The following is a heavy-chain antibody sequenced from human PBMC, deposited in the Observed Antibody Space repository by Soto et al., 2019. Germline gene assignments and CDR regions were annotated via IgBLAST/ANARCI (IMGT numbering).Heavy chain of an antibody. CDR1: GFTFSSYG. J-gene: IGHJ6*04. CDR2: IWYDGSNK. Sequence: PGGSLRLSCAASGFTFSSYGMHWVRQAPGKGLEWVAVIWYDGSNKYYADSVKGRFTISRDNSKNTLYLQMNGLRAEDTAVYYCARDPTAMALSYYYYGMDVGGKGTTVTVSS. CDR3: ARDPTAMALSYYYYGMDV. V-gene: IGHV3-33*01. D-gene: IGHD5-18*01.